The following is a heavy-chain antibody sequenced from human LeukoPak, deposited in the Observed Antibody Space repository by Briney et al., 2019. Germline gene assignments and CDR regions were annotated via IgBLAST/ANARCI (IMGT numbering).Heavy chain of an antibody. CDR3: ARLGYCSGGSCYHAPSDY. CDR2: ISSSSSTI. Sequence: GVLRLSCAASGFTFSIYSMNWVRQAPGKGLEWVSYISSSSSTIYYADSVKGRFTISRDNAKNSLYLQMNSLRAEDTAVYYCARLGYCSGGSCYHAPSDYWGQGTLVTVSS. CDR1: GFTFSIYS. D-gene: IGHD2-15*01. V-gene: IGHV3-48*01. J-gene: IGHJ4*02.